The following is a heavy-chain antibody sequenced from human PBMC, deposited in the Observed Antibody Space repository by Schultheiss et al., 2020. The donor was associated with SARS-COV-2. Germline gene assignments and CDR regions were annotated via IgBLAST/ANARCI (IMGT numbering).Heavy chain of an antibody. CDR1: ELVFSRSG. CDR2: ISYDGINK. D-gene: IGHD6-19*01. J-gene: IGHJ5*02. Sequence: GESLKISCAVSELVFSRSGLHWVRQTPGKGLEWVAAISYDGINKYYADSARGRFTISRDSSKKTVYLQMNSLRAEDTAVYYCAKDRTYSSGWYLSYNWFDPWGQGTLVTVSS. V-gene: IGHV3-30*18. CDR3: AKDRTYSSGWYLSYNWFDP.